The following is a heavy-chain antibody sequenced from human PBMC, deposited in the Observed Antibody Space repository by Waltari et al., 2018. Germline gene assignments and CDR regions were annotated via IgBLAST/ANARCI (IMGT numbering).Heavy chain of an antibody. V-gene: IGHV4-39*01. CDR3: ARLKLYGGVDY. Sequence: QLQLQESGPGLVKPSETLSLTCTVSGGSISSSSYYWGWIRQPPGKGLEWIGSIYYSGSTYYNPSLKSRVTISVDTSKNQFSLKLSSVTAADTAVYYCARLKLYGGVDYWGQGTLVTVSS. D-gene: IGHD2-8*01. CDR1: GGSISSSSYY. CDR2: IYYSGST. J-gene: IGHJ4*02.